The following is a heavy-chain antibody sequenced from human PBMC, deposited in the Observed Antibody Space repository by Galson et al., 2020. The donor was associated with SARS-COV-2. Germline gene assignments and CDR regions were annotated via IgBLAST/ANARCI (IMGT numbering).Heavy chain of an antibody. CDR2: ISGSGGST. Sequence: GESLKISCAASGFTFSSYAMSWVRQAPGKGLEWVSAISGSGGSTYYADSVKGRFTISRDNSKNTLYLQMNSLRAEDTAVYYCARDFGSSWYAHFDYWGQGTLLTVSS. V-gene: IGHV3-23*01. J-gene: IGHJ4*02. CDR1: GFTFSSYA. D-gene: IGHD6-13*01. CDR3: ARDFGSSWYAHFDY.